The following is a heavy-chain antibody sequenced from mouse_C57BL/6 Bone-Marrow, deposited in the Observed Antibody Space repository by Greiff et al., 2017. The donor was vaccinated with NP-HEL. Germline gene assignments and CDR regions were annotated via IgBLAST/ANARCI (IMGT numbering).Heavy chain of an antibody. CDR1: GYTFTTYP. Sequence: VQLQQSGAELVKPGASVKMSCKASGYTFTTYPIEWMNQSPGKCLEWIGNFHPYNDDTKYNEKFKGKATLTVEKSSSTVYLDLSRLTSDDSAVYYCARCSNFEYEMDCWGQGTSVTVSS. V-gene: IGHV1-47*01. D-gene: IGHD1-1*01. CDR3: ARCSNFEYEMDC. J-gene: IGHJ4*01. CDR2: FHPYNDDT.